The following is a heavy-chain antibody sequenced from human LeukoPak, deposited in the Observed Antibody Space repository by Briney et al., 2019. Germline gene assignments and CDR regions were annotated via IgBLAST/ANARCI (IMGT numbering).Heavy chain of an antibody. CDR2: IYYSGST. J-gene: IGHJ3*02. Sequence: PSETLSLTCTVSGGSISSSSYYWGWIRQPPGKGLEWIGSIYYSGSTYYNPSLKSRVTISVDTSKNQFSLKLSSVTAADTAVYYCATAPLDAFDIWGQGTMVTVSS. CDR1: GGSISSSSYY. CDR3: ATAPLDAFDI. V-gene: IGHV4-39*01.